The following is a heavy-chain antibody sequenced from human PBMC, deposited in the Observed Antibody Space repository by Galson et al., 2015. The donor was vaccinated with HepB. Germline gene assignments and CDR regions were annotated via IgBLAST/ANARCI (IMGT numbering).Heavy chain of an antibody. Sequence: SVKVSCKASGYTFTNHAMNWVRQAPGQGLEWMGWINTNTGNPIYAQDFTGRFVFSLDTSVSTAYLQISSLKAEDTAVYYCARGPTGHYSSWCHYWGQGTLVTVSS. CDR1: GYTFTNHA. V-gene: IGHV7-4-1*02. D-gene: IGHD6-13*01. CDR3: ARGPTGHYSSWCHY. CDR2: INTNTGNP. J-gene: IGHJ4*02.